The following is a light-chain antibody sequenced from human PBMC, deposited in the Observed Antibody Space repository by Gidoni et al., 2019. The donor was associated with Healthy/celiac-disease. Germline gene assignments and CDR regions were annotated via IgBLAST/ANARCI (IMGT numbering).Light chain of an antibody. V-gene: IGKV3-15*01. CDR2: GAS. J-gene: IGKJ4*01. Sequence: EIVMTQSPATLAVSPGERATLSCRASQSVSSNLAWYQQKPGQAPRLLTYGASTRATGIPARFSRSGSGTEFTLTISSLQSEDFAVYYCQQYNNWLALTFGGGTKVEIK. CDR1: QSVSSN. CDR3: QQYNNWLALT.